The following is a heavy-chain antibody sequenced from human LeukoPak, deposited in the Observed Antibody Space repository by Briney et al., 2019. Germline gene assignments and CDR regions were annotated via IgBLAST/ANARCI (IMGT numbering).Heavy chain of an antibody. CDR3: ARADSSGYSLDENFDY. V-gene: IGHV1-69*04. CDR2: IIPIFGIV. J-gene: IGHJ4*02. D-gene: IGHD3-22*01. CDR1: GGTLSSYA. Sequence: SVKVSCKASGGTLSSYAINWVRQAPGQGLEWIGRIIPIFGIVNYAQNFQGRVTITADKSTNTAYMELSSLRSEDTAFYYCARADSSGYSLDENFDYWGQGTLVTVSS.